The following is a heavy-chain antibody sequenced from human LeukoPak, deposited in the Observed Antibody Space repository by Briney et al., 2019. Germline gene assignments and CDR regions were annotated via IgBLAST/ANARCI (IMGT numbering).Heavy chain of an antibody. CDR1: GYTLTGYY. V-gene: IGHV1-2*02. CDR3: ARAGRALYYDSSGFNFDY. J-gene: IGHJ4*02. Sequence: GASVKVSCKASGYTLTGYYMHWVRQAPGQGLEWMGWINPNSGGTDYAQKFQGRVTMTRDTSISTAYMELSRLRSDDTAVYYCARAGRALYYDSSGFNFDYWGQGTLVTVSS. CDR2: INPNSGGT. D-gene: IGHD3-22*01.